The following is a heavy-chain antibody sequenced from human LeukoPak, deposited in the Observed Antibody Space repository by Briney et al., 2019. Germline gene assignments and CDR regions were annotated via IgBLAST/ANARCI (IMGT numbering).Heavy chain of an antibody. V-gene: IGHV1-46*01. J-gene: IGHJ5*01. CDR3: AKDRHAPGRYCSSTSCFPFDS. CDR1: GYTFTSYY. CDR2: INPSGGST. Sequence: ASVKVSCKASGYTFTSYYMHWVRQAPGQGLEWMGIINPSGGSTSYAQKLQGRVTMTTDTSTSTAYMELRSLRSDDTAVYYCAKDRHAPGRYCSSTSCFPFDSWGQGTLVTVSS. D-gene: IGHD2-2*01.